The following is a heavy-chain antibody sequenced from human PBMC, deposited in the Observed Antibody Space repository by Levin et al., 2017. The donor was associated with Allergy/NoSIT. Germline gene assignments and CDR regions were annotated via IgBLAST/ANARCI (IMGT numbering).Heavy chain of an antibody. Sequence: PGGSLRLSCAASGFTVSSSYLSWVRQAPGKGLEWVSIIYSSGSTYYADSVKGRFTISRDNSKNTLYLQMNSLRAEDTDVYYCATTVNSNWQNDYWGQGTLVTVSS. CDR3: ATTVNSNWQNDY. CDR1: GFTVSSSY. D-gene: IGHD6-13*01. V-gene: IGHV3-53*01. J-gene: IGHJ4*02. CDR2: IYSSGST.